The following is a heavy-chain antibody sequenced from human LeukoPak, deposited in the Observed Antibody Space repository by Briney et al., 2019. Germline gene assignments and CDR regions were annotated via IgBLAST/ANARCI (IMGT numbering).Heavy chain of an antibody. CDR2: INPNSGGT. D-gene: IGHD3-9*01. V-gene: IGHV1-2*02. J-gene: IGHJ4*02. Sequence: EASVKVSCRDSGYTFTGYYMHWVGQAPGQGVEWMGWINPNSGGTNYAQKFQGRVTMTRDTTISTAYMDLSSLRSDYTAVYYCAARTHPKTYYDILTVYWTNLSNDYWGQGTLVTVAS. CDR3: AARTHPKTYYDILTVYWTNLSNDY. CDR1: GYTFTGYY.